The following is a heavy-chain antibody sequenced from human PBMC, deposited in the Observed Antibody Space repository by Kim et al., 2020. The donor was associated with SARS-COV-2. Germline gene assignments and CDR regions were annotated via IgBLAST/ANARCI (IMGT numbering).Heavy chain of an antibody. Sequence: SETLSLTCTVSGGSISSYYWSWIRQPPGKGLEWIGYIYYSGSTNYNPSLKSRVTISVDTSKNQFSLKLSSVTAADTAVYYCARGRGYSYGYSDYWGQGTL. CDR3: ARGRGYSYGYSDY. J-gene: IGHJ4*02. CDR1: GGSISSYY. D-gene: IGHD5-18*01. V-gene: IGHV4-59*13. CDR2: IYYSGST.